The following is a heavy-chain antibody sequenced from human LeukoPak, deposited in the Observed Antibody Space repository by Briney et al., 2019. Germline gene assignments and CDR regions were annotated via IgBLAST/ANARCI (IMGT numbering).Heavy chain of an antibody. CDR1: GGSFSGYY. CDR2: INHSGST. V-gene: IGHV4-34*01. Sequence: SETLSLTCAVYGGSFSGYYWSWIRQPPGKGLEWIGEINHSGSTYYNPSLKSRVTISVDTSKNQFSLKLSSVTAADTAVYYCARVGAVTTNYWGQGTLVTVSS. CDR3: ARVGAVTTNY. J-gene: IGHJ4*02. D-gene: IGHD4-11*01.